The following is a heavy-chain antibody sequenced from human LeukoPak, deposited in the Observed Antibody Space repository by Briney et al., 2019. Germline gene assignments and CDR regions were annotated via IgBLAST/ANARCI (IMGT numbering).Heavy chain of an antibody. Sequence: SETLSLTCAVYGGSFSGYYWSWIRQPPGKGLEWIGEINHSGSTNYNPSLKSRVTISVDTSKNQFSLKLSSVTAADTAVYYCARGPVVGIWFDPCGQGTLVTVSS. CDR3: ARGPVVGIWFDP. CDR2: INHSGST. V-gene: IGHV4-34*01. CDR1: GGSFSGYY. J-gene: IGHJ5*02. D-gene: IGHD3-22*01.